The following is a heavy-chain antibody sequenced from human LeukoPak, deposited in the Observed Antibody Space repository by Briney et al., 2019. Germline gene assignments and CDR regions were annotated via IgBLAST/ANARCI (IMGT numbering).Heavy chain of an antibody. V-gene: IGHV1-46*01. Sequence: ASVKVSCKASGYTLTSYYMHWVRQAPGQGLEWMGLINPSGGSTNYAQNFQGRVTMTRDMSTRTVYMELSSLRFEDTAVYYCANQEWLRFNLNAFDIWGQGTMVTVSS. CDR3: ANQEWLRFNLNAFDI. D-gene: IGHD5-12*01. CDR2: INPSGGST. CDR1: GYTLTSYY. J-gene: IGHJ3*02.